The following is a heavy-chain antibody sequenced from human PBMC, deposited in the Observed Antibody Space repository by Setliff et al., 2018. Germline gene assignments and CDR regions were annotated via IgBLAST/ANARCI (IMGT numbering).Heavy chain of an antibody. Sequence: AGGSLRLSCAASGFTFSSYGMHWVRQAPGKGLEWVAVIWYDGTNKYYADSVKGRFTISRDNSENALYLQMSSLKSEDTAVYYCTTDGGHHDSSGYYLNFNYWGQGALVTVS. J-gene: IGHJ4*02. D-gene: IGHD3-22*01. V-gene: IGHV3-33*01. CDR1: GFTFSSYG. CDR2: IWYDGTNK. CDR3: TTDGGHHDSSGYYLNFNY.